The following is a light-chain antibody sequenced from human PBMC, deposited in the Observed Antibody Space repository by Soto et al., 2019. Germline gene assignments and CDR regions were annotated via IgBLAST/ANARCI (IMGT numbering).Light chain of an antibody. CDR2: SNI. V-gene: IGLV1-44*01. Sequence: QSVLTQPPSASRTPGQRVTISCSGSSSNFGANTVNWYQQLPGTAPKLLIYSNIQRPSGVPDRFSGSKSGTSASLAISGLQSEDEADYYCAAWDDSLKGYVFGAGTKVTVL. CDR1: SSNFGANT. J-gene: IGLJ1*01. CDR3: AAWDDSLKGYV.